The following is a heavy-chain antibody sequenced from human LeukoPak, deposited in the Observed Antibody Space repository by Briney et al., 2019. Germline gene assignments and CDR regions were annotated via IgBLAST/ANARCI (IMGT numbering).Heavy chain of an antibody. D-gene: IGHD2-2*01. CDR1: GYTFTGYH. V-gene: IGHV1-2*02. CDR2: INPNSGDT. CDR3: ARAVRGVVVVPAATIGRDYYYYMDV. Sequence: ASVKVSCKASGYTFTGYHLHWVRQAPGHGLEWMGWINPNSGDTNYEQKFQGRVTMTRDTSITTAYMELSRLKSDDTAVYYCARAVRGVVVVPAATIGRDYYYYMDVWGKGTTVTVSS. J-gene: IGHJ6*03.